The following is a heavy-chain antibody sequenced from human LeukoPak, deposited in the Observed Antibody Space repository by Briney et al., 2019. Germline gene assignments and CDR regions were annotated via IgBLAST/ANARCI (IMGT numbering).Heavy chain of an antibody. J-gene: IGHJ4*02. V-gene: IGHV4-30-2*01. D-gene: IGHD2-8*01. CDR1: GGSISSGGYS. CDR3: ASPGPSEEEWSY. Sequence: PSETLSLTCAVSGGSISSGGYSWSWIRQPPGRGLEWIGYIYHSGSTYYNPSLKSRVTISVDTSKNQFSLKLSSVTAADTAVYYCASPGPSEEEWSYWGQGTLVTVSS. CDR2: IYHSGST.